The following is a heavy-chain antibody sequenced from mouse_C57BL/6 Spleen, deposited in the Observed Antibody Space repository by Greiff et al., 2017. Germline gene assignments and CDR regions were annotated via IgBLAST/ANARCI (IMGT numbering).Heavy chain of an antibody. D-gene: IGHD3-2*02. Sequence: EVMLVESGEGLVKPGGSLKLSCAASGFTFSSYAMSWVRQTPEKRLEWVAYISSGGDYIYYADTVKGRFTISRANARNTLYLQMSSLKSEDTAMYYCTRDQERVYAMDYWGQGTSVTVSS. V-gene: IGHV5-9-1*02. CDR3: TRDQERVYAMDY. CDR2: ISSGGDYI. J-gene: IGHJ4*01. CDR1: GFTFSSYA.